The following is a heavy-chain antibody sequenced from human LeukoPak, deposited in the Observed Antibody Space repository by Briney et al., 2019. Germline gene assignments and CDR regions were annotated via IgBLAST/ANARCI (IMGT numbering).Heavy chain of an antibody. J-gene: IGHJ4*02. CDR2: IYHSGST. D-gene: IGHD6-19*01. CDR1: GYSISSGYY. Sequence: SETLSLTCTVSGYSISSGYYWGWIRQPPGKGLEWIGSIYHSGSTYYNPSLKSRVTISVDTSKNQFSLKLSSVTAADTAVYYCARDVSSGWYDYWGQGTLVTVSS. V-gene: IGHV4-38-2*02. CDR3: ARDVSSGWYDY.